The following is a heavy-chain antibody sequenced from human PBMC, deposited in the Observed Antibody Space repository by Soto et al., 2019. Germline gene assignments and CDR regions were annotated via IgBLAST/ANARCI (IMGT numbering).Heavy chain of an antibody. Sequence: QVQLVQSGAEVKKPGASVKVSCKASGYTFTSYGISWVRHAPGQGLEWMGWISAYNGNTNYAQKLQGRVTMNTDTSTSTAYRELRSLRSDDTAVYYCARSDEEDIVVVVAATNGMDVWGQGTPVTVSS. D-gene: IGHD2-15*01. J-gene: IGHJ6*02. V-gene: IGHV1-18*01. CDR1: GYTFTSYG. CDR3: ARSDEEDIVVVVAATNGMDV. CDR2: ISAYNGNT.